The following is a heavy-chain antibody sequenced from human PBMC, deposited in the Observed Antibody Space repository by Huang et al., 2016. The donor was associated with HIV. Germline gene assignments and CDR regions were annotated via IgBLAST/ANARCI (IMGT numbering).Heavy chain of an antibody. CDR3: VRIGYGENSYGSGYFDP. Sequence: EVQLVESGGGLVKPGGSLRLSCADSGFTLTTFSMNWVRQAPGRGLQGCASINGPGNHICYADSVEGRFTISRDNTRNSLYLQVNSLRAEDTAVYYCVRIGYGENSYGSGYFDPWGQGTLVAVSS. CDR1: GFTLTTFS. D-gene: IGHD4-17*01. CDR2: INGPGNHI. V-gene: IGHV3-21*01. J-gene: IGHJ5*02.